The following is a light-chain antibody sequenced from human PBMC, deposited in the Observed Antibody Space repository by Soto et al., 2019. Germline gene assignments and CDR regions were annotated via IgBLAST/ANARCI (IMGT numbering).Light chain of an antibody. CDR3: SSYTSTTTPRL. Sequence: QSVLTQPASVSGSPGQSITISCTGTSSDVGGYDYVSWYQQHPGKAPKLMIYEVTNRPSGVSNRFSGSKSGNTASLTISGLQAEDEADYYCSSYTSTTTPRLFGGGTKLTVL. V-gene: IGLV2-14*01. CDR2: EVT. CDR1: SSDVGGYDY. J-gene: IGLJ3*02.